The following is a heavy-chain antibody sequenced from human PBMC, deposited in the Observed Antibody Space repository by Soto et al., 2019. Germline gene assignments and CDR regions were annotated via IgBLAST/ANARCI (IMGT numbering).Heavy chain of an antibody. Sequence: QVQQQESGPGLVKPAQSLSLTCTVSGGSITSGGYYWSWIREHPGKGLEWIGYIYYSGSTYYNPSLKSRLTISVDTSKNQFSLKLSSVTAADTAVYYCARAICSGGSCYAGYYYGMDVWGQGTTVTVSS. J-gene: IGHJ6*02. CDR3: ARAICSGGSCYAGYYYGMDV. CDR2: IYYSGST. CDR1: GGSITSGGYY. D-gene: IGHD2-15*01. V-gene: IGHV4-31*03.